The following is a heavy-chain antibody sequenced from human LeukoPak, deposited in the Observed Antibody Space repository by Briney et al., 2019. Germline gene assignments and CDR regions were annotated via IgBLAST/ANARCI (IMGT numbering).Heavy chain of an antibody. CDR2: IRSKANSYAT. CDR3: TRQAGIGRYYYYYYMDV. D-gene: IGHD3-16*01. V-gene: IGHV3-73*01. Sequence: GGSLRLSCAASGFTFSGSAMHWVRQASRKGLEWVGRIRSKANSYATAYAASVKGRFTTSRDDSKNTAYLQMNSLKTEDTAVYYCTRQAGIGRYYYYYYMDVWGKGTTVTVSS. J-gene: IGHJ6*03. CDR1: GFTFSGSA.